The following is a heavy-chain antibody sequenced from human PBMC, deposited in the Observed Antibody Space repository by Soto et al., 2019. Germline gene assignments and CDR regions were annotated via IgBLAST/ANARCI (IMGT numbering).Heavy chain of an antibody. Sequence: QVQLQESGPGLVKPSGTLSLTCAVSSGSISSSNWWSWVRQPPGKGLEWIGEIYHSGSTNYNPSLKSRVTISVDKSKTQFSLKLSSVTAADTAVYYCASSGKGYCTNGVCSDDYWGQGTLVTVSS. D-gene: IGHD2-8*01. CDR1: SGSISSSNW. CDR2: IYHSGST. J-gene: IGHJ4*02. CDR3: ASSGKGYCTNGVCSDDY. V-gene: IGHV4-4*02.